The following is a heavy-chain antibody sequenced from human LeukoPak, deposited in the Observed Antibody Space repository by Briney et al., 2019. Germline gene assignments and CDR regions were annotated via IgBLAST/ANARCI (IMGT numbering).Heavy chain of an antibody. V-gene: IGHV4-34*01. Sequence: SETLSLTCAVYGGSFSGYYWSWIRQPPGKGLEWIGEINHSGSTNYNPSLKSRVTISVDTSKNQFSLKLSSVTAADTAVYYCARHGVRGSSSSVDYWGQGTLVTVSS. J-gene: IGHJ4*02. CDR1: GGSFSGYY. D-gene: IGHD6-6*01. CDR2: INHSGST. CDR3: ARHGVRGSSSSVDY.